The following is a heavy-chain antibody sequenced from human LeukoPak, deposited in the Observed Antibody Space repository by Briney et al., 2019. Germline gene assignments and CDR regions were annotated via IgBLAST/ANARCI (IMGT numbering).Heavy chain of an antibody. CDR1: GYSFTSYW. CDR3: AIPTGYRGTGFDY. D-gene: IGHD1-26*01. V-gene: IGHV5-51*01. CDR2: IYPGDSDT. J-gene: IGHJ4*02. Sequence: GESLKISCKGSGYSFTSYWIGWVRQMPGKGLEWMGIIYPGDSDTRYSPSFQGQVTISADKSISTAYLQRSSLKASDTAIYYCAIPTGYRGTGFDYWGQGTLVTVSS.